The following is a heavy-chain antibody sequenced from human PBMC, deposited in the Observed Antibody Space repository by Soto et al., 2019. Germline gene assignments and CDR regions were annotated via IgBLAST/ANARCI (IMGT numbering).Heavy chain of an antibody. Sequence: QVQLVQSGAEVKKPGASVKVSCKASGYTFTGYYMHWVRQAPGQGLEWMGWINPNSGGTNYAQKFQGRVTMTRDTSISTAYMELSRLRSDDTAVYYCARVRQYYYDSSGYYPQAFDYWGQGTLVTVSS. CDR1: GYTFTGYY. CDR3: ARVRQYYYDSSGYYPQAFDY. D-gene: IGHD3-22*01. CDR2: INPNSGGT. J-gene: IGHJ4*02. V-gene: IGHV1-2*02.